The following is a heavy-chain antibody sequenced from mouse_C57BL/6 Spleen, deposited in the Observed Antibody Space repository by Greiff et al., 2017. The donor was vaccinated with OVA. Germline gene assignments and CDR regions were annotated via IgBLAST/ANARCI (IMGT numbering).Heavy chain of an antibody. J-gene: IGHJ4*01. Sequence: EVKVVESGEGLVKPGGSLKLSCAASGFTFSSYAMSWVRQTPEKRLEWVAYISSGGDYIYYADTVKGRFTISRDNARNTLYLQMSSLKSEDTAMYYCTREVLGYAMDYWGQGTSVTVSS. CDR2: ISSGGDYI. D-gene: IGHD1-1*01. V-gene: IGHV5-9-1*02. CDR3: TREVLGYAMDY. CDR1: GFTFSSYA.